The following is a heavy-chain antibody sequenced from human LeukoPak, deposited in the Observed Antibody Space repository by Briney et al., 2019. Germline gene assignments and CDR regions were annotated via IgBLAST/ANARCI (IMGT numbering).Heavy chain of an antibody. D-gene: IGHD2-8*01. CDR2: LQYDRTNV. Sequence: GGSLRLSCAASRFSFSSYGMHWVRQAPGKGLEWVAYLQYDRTNVQYADSVRGRFTISRDNSKNTLYLQMNSLRAEDTAVYYCAKVSSDGPDYWGQGTLVTVSS. V-gene: IGHV3-30*02. J-gene: IGHJ4*02. CDR1: RFSFSSYG. CDR3: AKVSSDGPDY.